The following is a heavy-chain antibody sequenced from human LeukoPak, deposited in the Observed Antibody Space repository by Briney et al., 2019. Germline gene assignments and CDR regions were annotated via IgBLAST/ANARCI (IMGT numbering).Heavy chain of an antibody. CDR2: IYYSGST. Sequence: SETLSLTCTISGTSLSTNYWSWIRQPPGKGPEWIGHIYYSGSTNYNPSLKSRVTISVDTSKNQFSLKLRSVTAADTAVFYCARGSDYFDYWGQGTLVTVSS. V-gene: IGHV4-59*01. CDR3: ARGSDYFDY. J-gene: IGHJ4*02. D-gene: IGHD1-26*01. CDR1: GTSLSTNY.